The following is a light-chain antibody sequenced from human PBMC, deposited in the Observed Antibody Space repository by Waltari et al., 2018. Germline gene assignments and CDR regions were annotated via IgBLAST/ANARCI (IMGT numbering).Light chain of an antibody. J-gene: IGKJ2*01. CDR2: FDY. V-gene: IGKV1-39*01. Sequence: DIQMTQSPSSLSASVGDRVTITCRASQSISSYLNWYQQKPRKAPKPLIYFDYSLQSGVQSRFSGSGSGTDFTLTISSLQPEDFATYYCQQSYNTPQTFGQGTKVEIK. CDR3: QQSYNTPQT. CDR1: QSISSY.